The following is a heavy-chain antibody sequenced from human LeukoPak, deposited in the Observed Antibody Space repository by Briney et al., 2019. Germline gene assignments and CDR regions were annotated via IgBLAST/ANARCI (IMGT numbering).Heavy chain of an antibody. CDR1: GGSMSGSY. CDR2: IYFTGSS. D-gene: IGHD2-15*01. J-gene: IGHJ3*01. Sequence: SQTLSLTCIVSGGSMSGSYWSWIRHPPGKGLEWLGNIYFTGSSKSNPSLKRRVTISLDTSKNQFSLRLASVTAADTAVYYCARRRQVTSYSPYAFDVWGQGTMVTVSS. CDR3: ARRRQVTSYSPYAFDV. V-gene: IGHV4-59*08.